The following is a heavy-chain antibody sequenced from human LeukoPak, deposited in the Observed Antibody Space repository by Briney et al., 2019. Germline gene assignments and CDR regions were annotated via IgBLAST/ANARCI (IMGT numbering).Heavy chain of an antibody. D-gene: IGHD1-26*01. CDR2: ISGSGGRT. J-gene: IGHJ4*02. CDR3: AKDFLLLAHSGSYSDY. Sequence: GGSLRLSCAASGFTFSSYVMSWVRQAPGKGLEWVSGISGSGGRTYYADSVKGRFTISRDNSKNTLYLQMNSLRAEDTAVYYCAKDFLLLAHSGSYSDYWGQGTLVTVSS. CDR1: GFTFSSYV. V-gene: IGHV3-23*01.